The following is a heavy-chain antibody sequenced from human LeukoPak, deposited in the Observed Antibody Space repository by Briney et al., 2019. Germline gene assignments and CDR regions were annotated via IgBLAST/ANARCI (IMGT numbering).Heavy chain of an antibody. V-gene: IGHV1-2*02. Sequence: GASVKVSCRASGYVFIDYYILWVRQAPGQGLEWMGWVNPNSGGTYYPQKFRGRATMTRDTSISTAYMELSGLRSDDTAVYYCARDHYYYDSSGYYYYYYYYYMDVWGKGTTVTVSS. D-gene: IGHD3-22*01. CDR3: ARDHYYYDSSGYYYYYYYYYMDV. J-gene: IGHJ6*03. CDR1: GYVFIDYY. CDR2: VNPNSGGT.